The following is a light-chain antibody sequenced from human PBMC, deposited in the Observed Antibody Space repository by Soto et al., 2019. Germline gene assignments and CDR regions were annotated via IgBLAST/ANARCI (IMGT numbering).Light chain of an antibody. V-gene: IGKV3D-15*01. Sequence: EIVMTQSPATLSVSPGDRATLSCRASQTINNNLAWYQQKPGQAPRLLVYGASTRATGIPVRFSGSGSGTDLTLSISSLQSEVFACYDCQHYNNWPPGWTFGQGTKVDIK. CDR2: GAS. J-gene: IGKJ1*01. CDR1: QTINNN. CDR3: QHYNNWPPGWT.